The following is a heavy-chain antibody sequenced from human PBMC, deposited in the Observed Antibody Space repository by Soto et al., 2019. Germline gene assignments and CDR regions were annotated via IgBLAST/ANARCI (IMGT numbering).Heavy chain of an antibody. V-gene: IGHV4-61*01. CDR1: GGSVNSDNFY. D-gene: IGHD6-13*01. CDR3: AREYSDSPEAFGS. Sequence: QVHLQESGPGQVKPSETLSLICTVSGGSVNSDNFYWSWIRQPPGRGLEWIGYIYYTGSTNYNPSLKSRVTITIGTSRHQFSLNLSSVTDADTAVYYCAREYSDSPEAFGSWGQGSLVTVAS. CDR2: IYYTGST. J-gene: IGHJ4*02.